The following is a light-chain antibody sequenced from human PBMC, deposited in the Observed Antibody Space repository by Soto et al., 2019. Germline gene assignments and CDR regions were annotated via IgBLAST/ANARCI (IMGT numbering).Light chain of an antibody. CDR1: QSVSSN. V-gene: IGKV3-15*01. J-gene: IGKJ1*01. CDR2: GAF. Sequence: EIVMKQSPVTLAVSPGERANLSCRASQSVSSNFAWYQQKTGQAHSLLIYGAFTRATGIPARYSGTGSGTEFTLIISRLQSEYFALYYCRQYNDWHLSCGQGTKVDI. CDR3: RQYNDWHLS.